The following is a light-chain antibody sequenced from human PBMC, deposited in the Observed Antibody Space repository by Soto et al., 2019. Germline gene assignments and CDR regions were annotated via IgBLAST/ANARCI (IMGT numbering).Light chain of an antibody. Sequence: DIQMPPSPSSLSASVGARVTITCRASQDIRNDLGWFQQKPGKAPKLLIYAASTLQSGVPSRFSGSGSGTDFTLTISGLQPEDFATYFCQQVDTYPITFGQGTRLDIK. CDR3: QQVDTYPIT. CDR2: AAS. CDR1: QDIRND. V-gene: IGKV1-17*01. J-gene: IGKJ5*01.